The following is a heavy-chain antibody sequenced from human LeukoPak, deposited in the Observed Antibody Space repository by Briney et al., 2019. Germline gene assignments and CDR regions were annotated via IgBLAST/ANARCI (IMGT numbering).Heavy chain of an antibody. CDR2: ISSSSSYI. D-gene: IGHD2-2*01. V-gene: IGHV3-21*01. J-gene: IGHJ4*02. Sequence: SGGSLRLSCAASGFTFSSYSMNWVRQAPGKGLEWVSSISSSSSYIYYADSVKGRFTISRDNAKNSLYLQMNSLRAEDTAVYYCTELDCSSTTCHDYWGQGTLVTVSS. CDR1: GFTFSSYS. CDR3: TELDCSSTTCHDY.